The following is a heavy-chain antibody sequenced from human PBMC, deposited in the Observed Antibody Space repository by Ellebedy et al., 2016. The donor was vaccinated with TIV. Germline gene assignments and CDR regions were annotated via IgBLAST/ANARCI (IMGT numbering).Heavy chain of an antibody. CDR3: VKLDSSGFYYGRLDY. V-gene: IGHV3-23*01. CDR1: GFTFSDHA. CDR2: ISAGGGIT. Sequence: GESLKISCAASGFTFSDHAMSWVRQTPGKGLEWVSGISAGGGITHYVDSVKGRFTISGDNSKKTLYLQMNSLRAEDTAVYYCVKLDSSGFYYGRLDYWGQGTLGTFSS. D-gene: IGHD3-22*01. J-gene: IGHJ4*02.